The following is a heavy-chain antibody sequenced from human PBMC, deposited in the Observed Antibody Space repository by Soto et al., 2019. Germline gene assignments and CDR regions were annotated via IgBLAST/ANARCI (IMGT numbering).Heavy chain of an antibody. CDR1: GFTFSDYY. CDR3: ARSLEAGIVGATFDY. CDR2: ISSSSSYT. Sequence: GGSLRLSCAASGFTFSDYYMSWIRQAPGKGLEWVSYISSSSSYTNYADSVKGRFTISRDNAKNSLYLQMNSLRAEDTAVYYCARSLEAGIVGATFDYWGQGTLVTVSS. D-gene: IGHD1-26*01. J-gene: IGHJ4*02. V-gene: IGHV3-11*06.